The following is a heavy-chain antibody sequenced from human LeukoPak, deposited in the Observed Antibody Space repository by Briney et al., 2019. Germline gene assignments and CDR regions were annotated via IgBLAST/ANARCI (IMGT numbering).Heavy chain of an antibody. Sequence: SVKVSCKASGGTFSSYAISWVRQAPGQGLEWMGGIIPIFGTANYAQKFQGRVTITADESTSTAYMELSSLRSEDTAVYYCARPNNWKSHYYGMDVWGQGTTVTVSS. J-gene: IGHJ6*02. CDR1: GGTFSSYA. V-gene: IGHV1-69*13. CDR3: ARPNNWKSHYYGMDV. D-gene: IGHD1-20*01. CDR2: IIPIFGTA.